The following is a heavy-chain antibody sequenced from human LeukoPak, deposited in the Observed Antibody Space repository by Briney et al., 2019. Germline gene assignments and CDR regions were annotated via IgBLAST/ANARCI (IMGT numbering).Heavy chain of an antibody. CDR2: IYYNGST. J-gene: IGHJ3*02. Sequence: PSETLSLTCTVSGGSIRSGDSYWNWIRQSPGKGLAWIGYIYYNGSTYYNPSLRSRVSISVDTSKNQFSLKLSSVTAADTAVYYCNYYDSSGYYFDAFDIWGQGTMVTVSS. CDR1: GGSIRSGDSY. D-gene: IGHD3-22*01. CDR3: NYYDSSGYYFDAFDI. V-gene: IGHV4-30-4*01.